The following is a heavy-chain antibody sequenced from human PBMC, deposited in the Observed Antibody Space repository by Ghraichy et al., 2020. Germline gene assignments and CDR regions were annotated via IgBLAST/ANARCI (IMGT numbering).Heavy chain of an antibody. Sequence: GGSLRLSCAASGFTVSSNYMSWVRQAPGKGLEWVSVIYSGGSTYYADSVKGRFTISRDNSKNTLYLQMNSLRAEDTAVYYCAREGTSGYDLYYFDYWGQGTLVTVSS. CDR3: AREGTSGYDLYYFDY. CDR2: IYSGGST. CDR1: GFTVSSNY. D-gene: IGHD5-12*01. V-gene: IGHV3-66*02. J-gene: IGHJ4*02.